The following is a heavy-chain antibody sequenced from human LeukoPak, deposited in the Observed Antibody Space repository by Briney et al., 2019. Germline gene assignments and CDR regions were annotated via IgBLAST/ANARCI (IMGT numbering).Heavy chain of an antibody. Sequence: PGGSLRLSCAASGFTFSSYGMSWVRQAPGKGLEWVSGISGDGCKTYYAESVKGRFTISRDNSKNTLYLQMNSLRAEDTATYYCAKRGKVATKEFDSWGQGTLVTVSS. J-gene: IGHJ4*02. CDR2: ISGDGCKT. D-gene: IGHD1-1*01. V-gene: IGHV3-23*01. CDR3: AKRGKVATKEFDS. CDR1: GFTFSSYG.